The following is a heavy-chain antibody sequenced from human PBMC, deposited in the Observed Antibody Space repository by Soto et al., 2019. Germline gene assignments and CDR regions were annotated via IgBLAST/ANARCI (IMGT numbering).Heavy chain of an antibody. V-gene: IGHV2-5*02. CDR1: GFSLSTSGVG. Sequence: QITLKESGPTLVKPTQTLTLTCTFSGFSLSTSGVGVGWIRQPPGKALEWLALIYWDDDKRYSPSLKSRLTIXKXXSKNQVVLTMTNMDPVDTATYYCAHLTTSIYGCDYWGQGTLVTVSS. CDR2: IYWDDDK. CDR3: AHLTTSIYGCDY. J-gene: IGHJ4*02. D-gene: IGHD4-4*01.